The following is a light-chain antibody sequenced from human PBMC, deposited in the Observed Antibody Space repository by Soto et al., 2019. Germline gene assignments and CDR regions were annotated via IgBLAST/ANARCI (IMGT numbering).Light chain of an antibody. V-gene: IGKV3-11*01. J-gene: IGKJ3*01. CDR3: QPPSHSIN. CDR1: QSVSSY. Sequence: EIVLTQSPATLSLSPGERATLSCRASQSVSSYLAWYQQKPGQAPRLLIYDASNRATGIPARFSGSGSGTGFPLPISRLEPEDFAVYYCQPPSHSINFGPGNKVDIK. CDR2: DAS.